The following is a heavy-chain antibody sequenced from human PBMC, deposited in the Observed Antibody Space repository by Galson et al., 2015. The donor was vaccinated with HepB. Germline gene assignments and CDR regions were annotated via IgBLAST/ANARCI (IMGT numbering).Heavy chain of an antibody. Sequence: SLRLSCAASGFTFRNYAMTWVRQAPGKGLEWVSTIGNTGGSTYYADSVKGRFTISRDNSKSTLYLQMNSLRAEDTAVYYCAKRSGSPDENFDYWGQGTLVTVSS. D-gene: IGHD1-26*01. CDR3: AKRSGSPDENFDY. J-gene: IGHJ4*02. V-gene: IGHV3-23*01. CDR1: GFTFRNYA. CDR2: IGNTGGST.